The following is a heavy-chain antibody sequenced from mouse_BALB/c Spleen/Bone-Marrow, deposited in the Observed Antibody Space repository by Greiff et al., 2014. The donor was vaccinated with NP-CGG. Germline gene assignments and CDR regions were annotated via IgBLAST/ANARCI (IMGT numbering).Heavy chain of an antibody. Sequence: EVQLQQSGGGLVKPGGSLKLSCAASGFTFSDYYTYWLRQTPEKRLEWVATISDGGNYSYYPDSVKGRFTISRDNAKNNLYLQMSSLKSEDTAMYYCARSRMRYGAMDYWGQGTSVTVFS. CDR3: ARSRMRYGAMDY. CDR2: ISDGGNYS. CDR1: GFTFSDYY. D-gene: IGHD2-10*02. J-gene: IGHJ4*01. V-gene: IGHV5-4*02.